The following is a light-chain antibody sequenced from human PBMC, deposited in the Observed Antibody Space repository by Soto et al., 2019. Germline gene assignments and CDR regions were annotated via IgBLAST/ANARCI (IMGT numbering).Light chain of an antibody. V-gene: IGKV1-5*01. Sequence: DIQMTQSPSTLSASVGDRVTITCRASQDINNWLAWYQQKPGNAPKFLIYDASTLQNGVPSRFSGSGSGTEFTLTISSLHPDDIATYYCQQYNSRRTFGQGTKVAI. CDR2: DAS. CDR3: QQYNSRRT. CDR1: QDINNW. J-gene: IGKJ1*01.